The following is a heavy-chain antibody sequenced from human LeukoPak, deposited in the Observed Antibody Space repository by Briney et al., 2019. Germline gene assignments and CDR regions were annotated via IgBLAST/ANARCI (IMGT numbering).Heavy chain of an antibody. CDR3: ARGSNWNDGAFDY. Sequence: SETLSLTCTVSGGSVSSYYWSWIRQPPGKGLEWIGHISYSGSTDYSPSLKSRVTISLDTSKSHFSLKLTSLTAADTAVYYCARGSNWNDGAFDYWGQGTLVTVSS. CDR2: ISYSGST. V-gene: IGHV4-59*02. CDR1: GGSVSSYY. J-gene: IGHJ4*02. D-gene: IGHD1-1*01.